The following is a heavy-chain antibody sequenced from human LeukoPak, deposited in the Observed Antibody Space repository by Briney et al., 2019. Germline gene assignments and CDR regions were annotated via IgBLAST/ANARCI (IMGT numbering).Heavy chain of an antibody. CDR2: IWSHGNEI. CDR3: VRGSGGNGYGYWGDK. V-gene: IGHV3-33*01. CDR1: GFTFSSFG. J-gene: IGHJ4*02. Sequence: GGSLRLSGVASGFTFSSFGMHWVRKAPGKGLEWVAVIWSHGNEIHYVDSVKDRFTISRDNFRNTLYLQMNSLRAEDSAVYYCVRGSGGNGYGYWGDKWGQGTLVTVSS. D-gene: IGHD5-12*01.